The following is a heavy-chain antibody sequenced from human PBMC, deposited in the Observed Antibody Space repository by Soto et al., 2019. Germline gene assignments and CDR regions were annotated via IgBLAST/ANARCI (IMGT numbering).Heavy chain of an antibody. CDR1: GDSISSGDYY. CDR3: ARGGKLDY. J-gene: IGHJ4*02. CDR2: INHSGST. D-gene: IGHD1-26*01. Sequence: PSETLSLTCTVSGDSISSGDYYWSWIRQPPGKGLEWIGCINHSGSTNYNPSLKSRVTISVDTSKNQFSLKLSSVTAADTAVYYCARGGKLDYWGQGTLVTVSS. V-gene: IGHV4-30-4*01.